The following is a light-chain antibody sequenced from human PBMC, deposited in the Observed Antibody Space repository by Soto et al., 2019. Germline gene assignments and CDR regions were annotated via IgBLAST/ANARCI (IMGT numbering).Light chain of an antibody. CDR1: STDVGGYNS. V-gene: IGLV2-14*01. J-gene: IGLJ2*01. CDR2: DVS. CDR3: SSYTSSSTVV. Sequence: QSALTQPASVSVSPGQSITISCTGTSTDVGGYNSVSWYQQHPGKAPKLMIYDVSKRPSGISNRFSGSKSGNTASLTISGLQAEDEADYYCSSYTSSSTVVFGGGTKLTVL.